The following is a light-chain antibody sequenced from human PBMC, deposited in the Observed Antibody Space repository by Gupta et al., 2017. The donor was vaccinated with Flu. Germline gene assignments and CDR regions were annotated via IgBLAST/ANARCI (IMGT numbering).Light chain of an antibody. CDR3: QQYNTYPRT. J-gene: IGKJ4*01. V-gene: IGKV1-5*03. Sequence: DIQMTQSPSTLSASIGDRVTITCRASQSINSWLAWYQQKPGKAPKLLIYKASSLESGVPSRFSGRESGTEFTLTISSLQPDDFATYHCQQYNTYPRTFGGGTQVEIK. CDR2: KAS. CDR1: QSINSW.